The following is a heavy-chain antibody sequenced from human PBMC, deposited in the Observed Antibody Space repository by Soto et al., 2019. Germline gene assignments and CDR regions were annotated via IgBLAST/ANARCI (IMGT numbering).Heavy chain of an antibody. J-gene: IGHJ6*02. CDR3: SRDLYRSSHHQPYCMDV. V-gene: IGHV3-21*01. CDR1: GFIFRNYW. D-gene: IGHD6-13*01. CDR2: ISSSSSYI. Sequence: PGGSLRLSFAASGFIFRNYWMSWVRQAPGKGLEWVSSISSSSSYIYYADSVKGRFTISRDNSKNALYLQMNSLRAEDTAVYYCSRDLYRSSHHQPYCMDVGGQGTTVTVSS.